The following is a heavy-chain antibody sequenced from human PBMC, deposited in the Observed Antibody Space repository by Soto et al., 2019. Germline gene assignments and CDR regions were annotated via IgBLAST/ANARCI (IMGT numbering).Heavy chain of an antibody. V-gene: IGHV3-30*18. CDR2: ISYDGTDK. CDR3: VKERYAQLWLEDYGMDV. CDR1: GFTFSSYG. J-gene: IGHJ6*02. Sequence: LRLSCAASGFTFSSYGIHWVRQAPGKGLEWVALISYDGTDKYYADSVKGRFTISRDNSKNTLYLQMSSLGPEDTAVYYCVKERYAQLWLEDYGMDVWGQGTRVTVSS. D-gene: IGHD5-18*01.